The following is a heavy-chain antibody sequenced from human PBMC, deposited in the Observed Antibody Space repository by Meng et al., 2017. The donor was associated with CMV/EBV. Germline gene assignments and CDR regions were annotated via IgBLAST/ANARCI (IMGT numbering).Heavy chain of an antibody. CDR1: GFTFSIYA. D-gene: IGHD6-19*01. CDR3: ARGSVAGFDY. CDR2: ISYDGSNK. J-gene: IGHJ4*02. V-gene: IGHV3-30-3*01. Sequence: LWESWVGVVQPGTSLRIARGGYGFTFSIYAMHWVRQAPGKGLEWVAVISYDGSNKYYADSVKGRFTISRDNSKNTLYLQMNSLRAEDTAVYYCARGSVAGFDYWGQGTLVTVSS.